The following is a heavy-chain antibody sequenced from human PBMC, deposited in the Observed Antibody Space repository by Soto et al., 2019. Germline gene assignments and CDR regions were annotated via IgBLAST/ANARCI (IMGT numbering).Heavy chain of an antibody. J-gene: IGHJ4*02. V-gene: IGHV3-53*01. D-gene: IGHD6-13*01. CDR1: GFTVSSNY. CDR2: IYSGGST. Sequence: GGSLRLSCAASGFTVSSNYMSWVRQAPGKGLEWVSVIYSGGSTYYADSVKGRFTISRDNSKNTLYLQMNSLRAEDTAVYYCARDRIAAAGTSFDYWGQGTLVTVSS. CDR3: ARDRIAAAGTSFDY.